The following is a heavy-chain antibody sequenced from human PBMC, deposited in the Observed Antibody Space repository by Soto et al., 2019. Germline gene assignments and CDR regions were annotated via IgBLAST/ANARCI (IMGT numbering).Heavy chain of an antibody. D-gene: IGHD6-13*01. CDR1: GYTFTSCG. J-gene: IGHJ5*02. Sequence: ASVKVSCKASGYTFTSCGIHWVRQAPGQRLEWMGWINAANGDTKYSPKFQGRVTITRDTSASTAYMELSSLRSEDTAVYYCIRRHVSATGIDWFDPWGQGTLVTVSS. CDR2: INAANGDT. V-gene: IGHV1-3*01. CDR3: IRRHVSATGIDWFDP.